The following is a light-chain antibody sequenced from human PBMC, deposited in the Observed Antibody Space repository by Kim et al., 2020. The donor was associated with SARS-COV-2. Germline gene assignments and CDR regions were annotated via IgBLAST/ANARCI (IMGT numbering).Light chain of an antibody. Sequence: SASVGDRVTITCRASQTISSYLNWFQQKPGKAPKLLIYAASSLQSGVPSRFSSSGSGTDFTLTISSLQPEDFATYYCQQSYNTPHTFGQGTKLEI. CDR2: AAS. CDR1: QTISSY. V-gene: IGKV1-39*01. CDR3: QQSYNTPHT. J-gene: IGKJ2*01.